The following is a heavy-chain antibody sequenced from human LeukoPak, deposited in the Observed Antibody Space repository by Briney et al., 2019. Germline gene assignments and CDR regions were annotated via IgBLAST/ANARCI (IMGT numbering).Heavy chain of an antibody. J-gene: IGHJ4*02. CDR2: ISGSGGST. CDR3: AGYAVRSGSRDY. Sequence: GGSLRLSCAASGFTFSSYAMSWVRQAPGKGLEWVSAISGSGGSTYYADSVKGRSTISRDNSKNTLYLQMNSLRAEDTAVYYCAGYAVRSGSRDYWGQGTLVTVSS. CDR1: GFTFSSYA. V-gene: IGHV3-23*01. D-gene: IGHD3-10*01.